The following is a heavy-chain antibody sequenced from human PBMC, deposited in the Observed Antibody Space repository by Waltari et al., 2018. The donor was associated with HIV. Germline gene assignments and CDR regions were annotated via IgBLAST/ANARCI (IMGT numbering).Heavy chain of an antibody. Sequence: EVQLVESGGGVARPGWTLRLSCTGSGFNFDNYGMSEVRQVPGKGLEWAAVIKFHGNDTGHGDSGKGRFTIFRDNAKKSDELQMNSLRTEDTARYYCARGAFGETDYWGQGTLVTVVS. J-gene: IGHJ4*02. CDR1: GFNFDNYG. V-gene: IGHV3-20*04. D-gene: IGHD3-10*01. CDR3: ARGAFGETDY. CDR2: IKFHGNDT.